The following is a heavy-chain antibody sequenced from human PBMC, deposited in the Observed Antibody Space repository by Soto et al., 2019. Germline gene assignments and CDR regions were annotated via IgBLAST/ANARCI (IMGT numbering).Heavy chain of an antibody. V-gene: IGHV1-2*02. CDR3: ATPMSIAARPGYYFDY. D-gene: IGHD6-6*01. CDR2: INPNSGGT. Sequence: EASVKVSCKASGYTFTGYYMHWVRQAPGQGLEWMGWINPNSGGTNYAQKFQGRVTMTRDTSISTAYMELSRLRSDDTAVYYCATPMSIAARPGYYFDYWGQGTLVTVSS. J-gene: IGHJ4*02. CDR1: GYTFTGYY.